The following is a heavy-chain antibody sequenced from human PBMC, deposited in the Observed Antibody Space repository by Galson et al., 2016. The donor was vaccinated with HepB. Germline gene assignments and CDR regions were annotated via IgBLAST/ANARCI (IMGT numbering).Heavy chain of an antibody. J-gene: IGHJ6*02. Sequence: SVKVSCKASGYTFTSYAMHWVRQAPGQRLEWMGWINAGNGNTKYSQKFQGRVTITRDTSASTAYMELSSLRSEDTAVYYCARANPPTVTTYDYYYYHGMDVWGQGTTVTVSS. CDR1: GYTFTSYA. V-gene: IGHV1-3*01. CDR3: ARANPPTVTTYDYYYYHGMDV. D-gene: IGHD4-17*01. CDR2: INAGNGNT.